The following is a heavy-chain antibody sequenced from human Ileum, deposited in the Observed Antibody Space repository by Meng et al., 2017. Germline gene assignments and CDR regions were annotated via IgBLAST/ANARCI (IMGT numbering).Heavy chain of an antibody. V-gene: IGHV4-31*03. J-gene: IGHJ4*02. CDR1: GASISSGNYY. CDR2: IYYTGST. Sequence: SETLSLTCTVSGASISSGNYYWSWIRQHPGKGLEWIGFIYYTGSTHYNPSLKSRVNISVDTSKNQFSLKLNSVTAADTAVYYCASRNVGDYWGQGTMVTVSS. D-gene: IGHD1-1*01. CDR3: ASRNVGDY.